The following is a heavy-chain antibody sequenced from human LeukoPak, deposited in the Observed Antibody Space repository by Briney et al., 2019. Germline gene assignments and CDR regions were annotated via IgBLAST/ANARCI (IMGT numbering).Heavy chain of an antibody. CDR2: IYYSANT. D-gene: IGHD3-22*01. CDR3: GRERRYDGSMDV. V-gene: IGHV4-59*01. Sequence: ESLRLSCAASGFSFSTYNMSWVRQAPGKGLEWIGYIYYSANTNYNPSLKSRVTISLDTSKNQFSLKLSSVTAADTAVYYCGRERRYDGSMDVWGKGTTVTISS. CDR1: GFSFSTYN. J-gene: IGHJ6*03.